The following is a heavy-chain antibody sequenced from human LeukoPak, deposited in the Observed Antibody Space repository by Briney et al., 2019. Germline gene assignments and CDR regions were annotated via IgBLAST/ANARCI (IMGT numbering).Heavy chain of an antibody. CDR2: IKSKTDGGTT. Sequence: GGSLRLSSAASGFTLSNAWMRWVRQAPGKGQEWVGRIKSKTDGGTTDYAAPVKGRFTISRDDSKNTLYLQMNSLKTEDTAVYYCITGYSYGYVGYWGQGTLVTVSS. D-gene: IGHD5-18*01. J-gene: IGHJ4*02. CDR3: ITGYSYGYVGY. V-gene: IGHV3-15*01. CDR1: GFTLSNAW.